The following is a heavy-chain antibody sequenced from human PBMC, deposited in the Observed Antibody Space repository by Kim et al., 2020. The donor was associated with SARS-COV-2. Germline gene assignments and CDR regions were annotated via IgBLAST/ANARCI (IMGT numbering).Heavy chain of an antibody. D-gene: IGHD6-19*01. J-gene: IGHJ4*02. CDR2: ISGSGDTT. V-gene: IGHV3-23*01. Sequence: GGSLRLSCVASGFTFSNYGMSWVRQAPGKGLEWVSGISGSGDTTTYADSVKGRFTISRDNAKNTLYLQMSSLRAEDTAIYYCAKPRQADDWGQGTLVTV. CDR1: GFTFSNYG. CDR3: AKPRQADD.